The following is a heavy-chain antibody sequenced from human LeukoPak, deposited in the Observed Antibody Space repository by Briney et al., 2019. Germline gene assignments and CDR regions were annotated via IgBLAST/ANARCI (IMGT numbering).Heavy chain of an antibody. CDR3: AREYNYDFWSGGWFDP. J-gene: IGHJ5*02. V-gene: IGHV4-4*07. CDR1: GGSISSYY. CDR2: IYTSGST. D-gene: IGHD3-3*01. Sequence: SETLSLTCTVSGGSISSYYWSWIRQPAGKGLEWIGRIYTSGSTNYNPSLKSRVTMSVDTSKNQFSLKLSSVTAADTAVYYCAREYNYDFWSGGWFDPWGQGTLVTVSS.